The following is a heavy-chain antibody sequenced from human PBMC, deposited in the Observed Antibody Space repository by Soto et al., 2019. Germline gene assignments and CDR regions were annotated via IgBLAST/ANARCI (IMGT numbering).Heavy chain of an antibody. CDR3: VMVDNYVTPTPQDV. V-gene: IGHV1-18*01. D-gene: IGHD3-16*01. CDR1: GYIFVNYG. Sequence: QVQLVQSGDEVKKPGASVKVSCKASGYIFVNYGIAWVRQAPRQGLEWMGWISPYTGKTTSASKVQGRLTMTTDTSTSTAYMDLGSLTSDDTAVYYCVMVDNYVTPTPQDVWGQGTTVTVSS. J-gene: IGHJ6*02. CDR2: ISPYTGKT.